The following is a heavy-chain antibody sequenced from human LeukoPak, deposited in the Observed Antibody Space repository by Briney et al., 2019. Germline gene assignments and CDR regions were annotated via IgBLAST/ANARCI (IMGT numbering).Heavy chain of an antibody. D-gene: IGHD3-22*01. J-gene: IGHJ4*02. Sequence: YPGRSLRLSCAASGFTFSSYAMHWVRQAPGKGLEWVANIKQDGSEKYYVDSVKGRFTISRDNAKNSLYLQMNSLRAEDTAVYYCARLAYYYDSSGYSEGPYYFDYWGQGTLVTVSS. CDR3: ARLAYYYDSSGYSEGPYYFDY. CDR1: GFTFSSYA. V-gene: IGHV3-7*01. CDR2: IKQDGSEK.